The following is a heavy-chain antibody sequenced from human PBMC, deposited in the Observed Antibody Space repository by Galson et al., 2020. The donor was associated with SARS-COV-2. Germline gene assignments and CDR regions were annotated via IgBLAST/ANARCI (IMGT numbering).Heavy chain of an antibody. CDR1: GYSFTNYW. Sequence: GESLKISCRTSGYSFTNYWIGWVRQMPGKGLEWMGIIYPDDSYTIYSPSFQGQVTISADKSISTAFLQWSSLKASYTGIYYCARHGASSGWYEGIDYWDQGTLVTVSS. J-gene: IGHJ4*02. CDR2: IYPDDSYT. CDR3: ARHGASSGWYEGIDY. V-gene: IGHV5-51*01. D-gene: IGHD6-19*01.